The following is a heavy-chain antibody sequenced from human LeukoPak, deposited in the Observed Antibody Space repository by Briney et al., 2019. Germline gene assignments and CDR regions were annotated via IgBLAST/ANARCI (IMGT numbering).Heavy chain of an antibody. CDR3: VKDAPNGSVDF. CDR2: IHPNNGGV. V-gene: IGHV3-9*01. J-gene: IGHJ4*02. CDR1: GFTFDRYV. D-gene: IGHD2-8*01. Sequence: CGSLRLSCVTSGFTFDRYVMHWMRLAPGKGLECVSSIHPNNGGVGYAASVKGRFAISRDNARNSLYLEMTSLRPEDTAVYYRVKDAPNGSVDFWGRGTLVTVSS.